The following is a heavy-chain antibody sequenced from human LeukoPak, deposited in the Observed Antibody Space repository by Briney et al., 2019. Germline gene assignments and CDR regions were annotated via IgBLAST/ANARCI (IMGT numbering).Heavy chain of an antibody. CDR2: IWYDGSNR. CDR3: ARSASVSSGSPSFDY. V-gene: IGHV3-33*08. D-gene: IGHD3-22*01. Sequence: GGSLRLSCAASGFTFSSYGMHWVRQAPGKGVEGVAVIWYDGSNRYYADSVRGRSTISRDNSKNKLYLQMNSLRAEDTAVYYCARSASVSSGSPSFDYWGQGTLVTVSS. CDR1: GFTFSSYG. J-gene: IGHJ4*02.